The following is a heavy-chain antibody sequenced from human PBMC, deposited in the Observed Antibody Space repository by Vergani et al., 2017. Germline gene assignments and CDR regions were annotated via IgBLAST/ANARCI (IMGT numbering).Heavy chain of an antibody. V-gene: IGHV3-21*01. D-gene: IGHD3-22*01. CDR3: ASDYYDSSGYFDY. CDR1: GFTFSSFS. Sequence: EVQLVELGGGLVKLGGSLRLSCAASGFTFSSFSLNWVRQAPGKGLEWVSSISSSSSYIYYADSVKGRFTISRDNAKNSLYLQMNSLRAEDTAVYYCASDYYDSSGYFDYWGQGTLVTVSS. J-gene: IGHJ4*02. CDR2: ISSSSSYI.